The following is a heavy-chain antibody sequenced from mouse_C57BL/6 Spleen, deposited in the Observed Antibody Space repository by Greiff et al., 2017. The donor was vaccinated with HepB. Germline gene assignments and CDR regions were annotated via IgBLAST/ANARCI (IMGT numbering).Heavy chain of an antibody. CDR2: ISSGGSYT. D-gene: IGHD6-1*01. CDR1: GFTFSSYG. CDR3: ARESLGFAY. V-gene: IGHV5-6*01. J-gene: IGHJ3*01. Sequence: VQLKESGGDLVKPGGSLKLSCAASGFTFSSYGMSWVRQTPDKRLEWVATISSGGSYTYYPDSVKGRFTISRDNAKNTLYLQMSSLKSEDTAMYYCARESLGFAYWGQGTLVTVSA.